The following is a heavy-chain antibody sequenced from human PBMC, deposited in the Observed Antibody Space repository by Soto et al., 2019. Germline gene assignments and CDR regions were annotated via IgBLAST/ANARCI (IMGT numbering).Heavy chain of an antibody. CDR2: ISSDGNKK. V-gene: IGHV3-30-3*01. CDR3: TRDLRTRQKRYLILDY. J-gene: IGHJ4*02. Sequence: PGGSLRLSCAASKFLSSTYAMHLVRQSPGKGLEWVAVISSDGNKKYYADSVKGRFTISRDNSKNTLYLQMNSLRVEDTAFYYCTRDLRTRQKRYLILDYWGQGTTVTVSS. CDR1: KFLSSTYA. D-gene: IGHD1-1*01.